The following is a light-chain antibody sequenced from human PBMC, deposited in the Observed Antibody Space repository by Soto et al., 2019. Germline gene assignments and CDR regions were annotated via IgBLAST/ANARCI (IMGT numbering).Light chain of an antibody. Sequence: QSALTQPASVSGSPGQSITISCTGTSSDVGGYNYVSWYQQHPGKAPKLMICDVSNRPSGVSNRFSGSKSGNTASLTISGLQAEDEADYYCSSYTSSNTVVFGGGTKLTVL. CDR3: SSYTSSNTVV. CDR1: SSDVGGYNY. CDR2: DVS. J-gene: IGLJ2*01. V-gene: IGLV2-14*01.